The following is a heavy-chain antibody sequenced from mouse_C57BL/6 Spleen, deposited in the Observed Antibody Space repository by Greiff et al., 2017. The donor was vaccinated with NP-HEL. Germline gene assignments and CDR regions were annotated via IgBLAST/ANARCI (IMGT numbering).Heavy chain of an antibody. J-gene: IGHJ2*01. Sequence: VQLQQPGAELVRPGSSVKLSCKASGYTFTSYWMHWVKQRPIQGLEWIGNIDPSDSETHYNQKFKDKATLTVDKSSSTAYMQLSSLTSDDSAVYYCARRGDYDVFDYWGQGTTLTVSS. V-gene: IGHV1-52*01. CDR2: IDPSDSET. CDR3: ARRGDYDVFDY. D-gene: IGHD2-4*01. CDR1: GYTFTSYW.